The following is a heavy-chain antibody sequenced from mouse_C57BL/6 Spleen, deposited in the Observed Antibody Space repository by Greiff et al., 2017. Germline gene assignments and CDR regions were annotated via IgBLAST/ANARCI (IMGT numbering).Heavy chain of an antibody. D-gene: IGHD1-1*01. CDR3: ARNLYGSSFYWYFDV. V-gene: IGHV14-2*01. CDR2: IDPEDGET. J-gene: IGHJ1*03. Sequence: EVQVVESGAELVKPGASVKLSCTASGFNIKDYYMHWVKQRTEQGLEWIGRIDPEDGETKYAPKFQGKATITADTSSNTAYLQLSSLTSEDTAVYYCARNLYGSSFYWYFDVWGTGTTVTVSS. CDR1: GFNIKDYY.